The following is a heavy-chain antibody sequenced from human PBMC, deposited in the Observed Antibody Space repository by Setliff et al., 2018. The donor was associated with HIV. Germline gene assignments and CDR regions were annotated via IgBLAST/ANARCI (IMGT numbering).Heavy chain of an antibody. CDR2: VHTNGFT. V-gene: IGHV4-61*09. J-gene: IGHJ6*03. D-gene: IGHD3-3*01. CDR1: GGSISSGNYY. CDR3: ARGVVGNYYDFFNIYFWDYMDV. Sequence: SETLSLTCNVSGGSISSGNYYWSWIRLPAGGRPEWIGHVHTNGFTNYNPSLKSRVTISLDTSRNEFSLKVTSVTAADTATYLCARGVVGNYYDFFNIYFWDYMDVWGNGTTVTVSS.